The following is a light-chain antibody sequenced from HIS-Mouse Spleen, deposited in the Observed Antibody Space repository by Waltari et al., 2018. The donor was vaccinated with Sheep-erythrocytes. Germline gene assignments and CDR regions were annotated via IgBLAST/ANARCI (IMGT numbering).Light chain of an antibody. Sequence: DIQMTQSPSSLSASVGDRVTITCRASQSISGDLNWYQQKPGKAPKLLIYAASNLQSGVPSRFSGSGSATDFTLTIISLQPEDFATYYCQQSYSTPQFTFGPGTKVDIK. CDR1: QSISGD. CDR2: AAS. J-gene: IGKJ3*01. V-gene: IGKV1-39*01. CDR3: QQSYSTPQFT.